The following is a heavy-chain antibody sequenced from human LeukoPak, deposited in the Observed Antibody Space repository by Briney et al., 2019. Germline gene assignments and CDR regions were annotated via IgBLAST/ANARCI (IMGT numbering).Heavy chain of an antibody. CDR2: IIPILGIA. D-gene: IGHD5-12*01. J-gene: IGHJ4*02. CDR1: GGTFSSYA. CDR3: ARDLRGYSGYDAGY. V-gene: IGHV1-69*04. Sequence: APVKVSCKASGGTFSSYAISWVRQAPGQGLEWMGRIIPILGIANYAQKFQGRVTITADKSTSTAYMELSSLRSEDTAVYYCARDLRGYSGYDAGYWGQGTLVTVPS.